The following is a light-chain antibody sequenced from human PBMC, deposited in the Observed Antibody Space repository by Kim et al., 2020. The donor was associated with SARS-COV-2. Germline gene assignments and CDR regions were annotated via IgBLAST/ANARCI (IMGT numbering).Light chain of an antibody. V-gene: IGKV3-15*01. CDR1: ESVRTN. CDR2: GVT. J-gene: IGKJ2*03. Sequence: SVYPGESVTRSCRASESVRTNFAWSDQNRGQSPGLVMYGVTTRAGGIPARFSGSGSGTDFNLTNSGLQSEDFAVYYCHQYDDWPRSCGQGTKLEI. CDR3: HQYDDWPRS.